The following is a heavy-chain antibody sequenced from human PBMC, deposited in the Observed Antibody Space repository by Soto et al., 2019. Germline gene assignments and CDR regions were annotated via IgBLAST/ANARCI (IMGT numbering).Heavy chain of an antibody. Sequence: ASVKVSCKVSGYTLTELSMHWVRQAPGKGLEWMGGFDPEGGETIYAQKFQGRVTMTEDTSTDTAYMELSSLRSEDTAVYYCATDRYDYIWGSSRPVLYYWGQGTLVTVSS. J-gene: IGHJ4*02. CDR3: ATDRYDYIWGSSRPVLYY. CDR2: FDPEGGET. CDR1: GYTLTELS. D-gene: IGHD3-16*01. V-gene: IGHV1-24*01.